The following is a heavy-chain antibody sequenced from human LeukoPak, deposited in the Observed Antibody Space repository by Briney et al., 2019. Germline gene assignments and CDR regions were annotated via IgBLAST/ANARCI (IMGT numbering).Heavy chain of an antibody. V-gene: IGHV4-34*01. J-gene: IGHJ5*02. CDR2: INHSGST. D-gene: IGHD6-13*01. Sequence: SETLSLTCAVYGGSFSGYYWSWIRQPPGKGLEWIGEINHSGSTNYNPSLKSRVTISLDTSKNQFSLKLSSVTAADTAVYYCARALAAAGYNWFDPWGQGTLVTVSS. CDR3: ARALAAAGYNWFDP. CDR1: GGSFSGYY.